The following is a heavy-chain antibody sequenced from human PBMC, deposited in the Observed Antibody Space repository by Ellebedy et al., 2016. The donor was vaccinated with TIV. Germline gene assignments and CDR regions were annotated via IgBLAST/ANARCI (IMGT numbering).Heavy chain of an antibody. CDR1: GDSITSDY. J-gene: IGHJ2*01. D-gene: IGHD3/OR15-3a*01. V-gene: IGHV4-59*04. CDR2: IFDTGST. CDR3: ARNVLIFTFDKWYSDL. Sequence: SETLSLTCTVSGDSITSDYWTWIRQPPGKGLEWIGNIFDTGSTYYNPSLKSRVTISVDTSKNQFSLKLSSVTAADTAVYYCARNVLIFTFDKWYSDLWGRGTLVTVSS.